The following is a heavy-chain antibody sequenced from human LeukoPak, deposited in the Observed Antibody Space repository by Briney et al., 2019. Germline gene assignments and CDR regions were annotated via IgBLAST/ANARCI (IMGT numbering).Heavy chain of an antibody. Sequence: SVKVSCKASGGTFSSYAISWVRQAPGQGLEWMGGIIPIFGTANYAQKFQGRVTITADESTSTAYMELSSLRSEDTAVYYCARAPNWTVVVPSATGFWFDPWGQGTLVTVSS. CDR2: IIPIFGTA. J-gene: IGHJ5*02. D-gene: IGHD2-15*01. V-gene: IGHV1-69*01. CDR3: ARAPNWTVVVPSATGFWFDP. CDR1: GGTFSSYA.